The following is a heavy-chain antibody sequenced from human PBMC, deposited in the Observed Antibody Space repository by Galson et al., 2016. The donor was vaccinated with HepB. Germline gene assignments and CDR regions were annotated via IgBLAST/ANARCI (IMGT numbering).Heavy chain of an antibody. J-gene: IGHJ4*02. Sequence: SLRLSCAAPGFTFSDYYMSWVRQAPGKGLEWVSTISGGAVDTYYADSVKGRFTASRDNSKNTVFLQMNSLRADDTALYYCATIQHWGQGTQVTVSS. CDR1: GFTFSDYY. CDR2: ISGGAVDT. V-gene: IGHV3-23*01. D-gene: IGHD3-3*01. CDR3: ATIQH.